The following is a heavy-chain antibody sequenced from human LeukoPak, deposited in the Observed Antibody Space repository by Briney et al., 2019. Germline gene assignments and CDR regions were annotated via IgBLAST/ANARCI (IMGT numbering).Heavy chain of an antibody. CDR1: GFTVSSNY. CDR2: IYSGGST. CDR3: ARTSLYYHYYMDV. Sequence: KTGGSLRLSCAASGFTVSSNYMSWVRQAPGKGLEWVSVIYSGGSTYYADSVKGRFTISRDNSKNTLYLQMNSLRAEDTAVYYCARTSLYYHYYMDVWGKGTTVTVSS. J-gene: IGHJ6*03. V-gene: IGHV3-53*01.